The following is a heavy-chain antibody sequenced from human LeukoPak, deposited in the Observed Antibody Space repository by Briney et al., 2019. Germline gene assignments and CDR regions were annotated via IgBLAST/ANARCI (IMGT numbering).Heavy chain of an antibody. J-gene: IGHJ5*02. CDR3: ARDRAPPSERWFDP. V-gene: IGHV3-48*04. CDR1: GFTFSSYS. Sequence: GGSLRLSCAASGFTFSSYSMNWVRQAPGEGLEWVSYISSSSSTIYYADSVKGRFTISRDNAKNSLYLQMNSLRAEDTAVYYCARDRAPPSERWFDPWGQGTLVTVSS. D-gene: IGHD3-10*01. CDR2: ISSSSSTI.